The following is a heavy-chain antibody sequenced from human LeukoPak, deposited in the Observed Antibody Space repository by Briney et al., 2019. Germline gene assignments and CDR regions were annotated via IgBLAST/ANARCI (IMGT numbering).Heavy chain of an antibody. CDR1: GLTFSSYA. J-gene: IGHJ4*02. D-gene: IGHD6-19*01. V-gene: IGHV3-23*01. CDR2: ISGSGGGT. Sequence: PGGSLRLSCAASGLTFSSYAMSWVRQAPGKGLEGVSAISGSGGGTYYADSVKGRFTISRDNSKNTLYLQVNSLRSEDTAVYYCAKRQVVGDGGFDYWGQGTLVTVSS. CDR3: AKRQVVGDGGFDY.